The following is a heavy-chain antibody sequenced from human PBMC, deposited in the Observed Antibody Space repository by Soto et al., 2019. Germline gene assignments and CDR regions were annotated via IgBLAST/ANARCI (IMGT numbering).Heavy chain of an antibody. CDR1: GGSFSGYY. CDR2: IHHSGRA. J-gene: IGHJ3*02. D-gene: IGHD2-2*01. Sequence: SETLSLTCAVYGGSFSGYYWTWIRQTPGKGLEWIGEIHHSGRANYNPSLKSRVSISADTSKTQFSLNLTSVTAADTAVYYCARGECSSNYCFTRWALDIWGQGTVVTV. V-gene: IGHV4-34*01. CDR3: ARGECSSNYCFTRWALDI.